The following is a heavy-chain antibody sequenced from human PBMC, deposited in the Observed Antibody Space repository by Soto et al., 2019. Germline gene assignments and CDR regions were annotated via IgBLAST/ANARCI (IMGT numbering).Heavy chain of an antibody. CDR3: ARDFGGFDP. V-gene: IGHV1-3*01. D-gene: IGHD3-3*01. Sequence: ASVKVSCKASGYTFSSYAMHWVRQAPGQRLEWMGWINAGNGNRKYTQKFQGRVTITRDTSASTAYMELSSLRSEDTAVYYCARDFGGFDPWGQGTLVTVSS. CDR1: GYTFSSYA. J-gene: IGHJ5*02. CDR2: INAGNGNR.